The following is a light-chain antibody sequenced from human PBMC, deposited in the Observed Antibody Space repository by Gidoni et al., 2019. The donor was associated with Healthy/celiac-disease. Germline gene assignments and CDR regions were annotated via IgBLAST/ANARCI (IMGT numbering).Light chain of an antibody. CDR3: QQYYSTPMYT. J-gene: IGKJ2*01. V-gene: IGKV4-1*01. CDR1: QSVLYSSNHKNY. Sequence: DIVMTQSPVSLAASLGERATINCQSSQSVLYSSNHKNYLAWYQQKPGQPPKLLIYWASTRESGVPDRFSGSGSGTDFTLTISSLQAEDVAVYYCQQYYSTPMYTFGQGTKLEIK. CDR2: WAS.